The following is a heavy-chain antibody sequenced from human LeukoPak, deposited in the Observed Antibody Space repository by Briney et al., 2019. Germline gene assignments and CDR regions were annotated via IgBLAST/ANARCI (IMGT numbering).Heavy chain of an antibody. D-gene: IGHD3-3*01. CDR2: INTSGGST. CDR3: ARASITIFGVDTTDVGYYYYGMDV. Sequence: ASVKVSCKASGYTFTSYYMHWVRQAPGQGLEWMGIINTSGGSTSYAQKFQGRVTMTRDTSTSTDYMELSSLRSEDTAVYYCARASITIFGVDTTDVGYYYYGMDVWGQGTTVTVSS. J-gene: IGHJ6*02. CDR1: GYTFTSYY. V-gene: IGHV1-46*01.